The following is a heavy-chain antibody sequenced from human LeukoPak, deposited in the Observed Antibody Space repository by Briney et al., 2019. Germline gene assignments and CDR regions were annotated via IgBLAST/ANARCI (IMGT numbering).Heavy chain of an antibody. CDR2: ISSSGSTI. V-gene: IGHV3-48*03. J-gene: IGHJ4*02. CDR3: ARLRGYSGIPDY. CDR1: GFTFSSYE. D-gene: IGHD5-12*01. Sequence: GGSLRLSCAASGFTFSSYEMNWVRQAPGKGLEWVSYISSSGSTIYYADSVKGRFTISRDNAKNSLYLQMNSLRAEDTAVYYCARLRGYSGIPDYWGQGTLVTVSS.